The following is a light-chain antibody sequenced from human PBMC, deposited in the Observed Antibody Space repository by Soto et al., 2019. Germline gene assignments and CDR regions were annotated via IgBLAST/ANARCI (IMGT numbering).Light chain of an antibody. V-gene: IGKV1-9*01. J-gene: IGKJ4*01. Sequence: IQLTQSPSSRSGSVCDIVSITGLASQGINSFLAWYQQKPGKAPKLLIYAASTLQSGVPSRFSGSGSGTDFTLTISSLQPEDFATYYCQQLERYPSTFGGGTKVDIK. CDR1: QGINSF. CDR3: QQLERYPST. CDR2: AAS.